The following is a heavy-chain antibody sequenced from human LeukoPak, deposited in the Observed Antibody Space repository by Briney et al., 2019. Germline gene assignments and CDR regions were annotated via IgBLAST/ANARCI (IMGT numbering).Heavy chain of an antibody. Sequence: GGSLRLSCAASGFTFSTYAMSWVRQAPGKGLEWVSTFSDTGGSTYYADSVKGRFTISRDNSKNTFYLQMYSLGVEDTAVYYCAKSHSVASRGYFDYWGQGTLVTVSS. J-gene: IGHJ4*02. CDR2: FSDTGGST. D-gene: IGHD5-12*01. CDR3: AKSHSVASRGYFDY. V-gene: IGHV3-23*01. CDR1: GFTFSTYA.